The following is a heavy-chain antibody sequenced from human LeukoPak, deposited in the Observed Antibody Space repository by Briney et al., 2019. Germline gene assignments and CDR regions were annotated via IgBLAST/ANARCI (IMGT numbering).Heavy chain of an antibody. CDR1: GGSFSGYY. CDR3: ARQRVKANWFDP. Sequence: PSETLSLTCAVYGGSFSGYYWSWIRQSPGKGLEWIGEINHSGSTNYNPSLKSRVTISVDTSKNQFSLKLSSVTAADTAVYYCARQRVKANWFDPWGQGTLVTVSS. V-gene: IGHV4-34*01. D-gene: IGHD4-23*01. CDR2: INHSGST. J-gene: IGHJ5*02.